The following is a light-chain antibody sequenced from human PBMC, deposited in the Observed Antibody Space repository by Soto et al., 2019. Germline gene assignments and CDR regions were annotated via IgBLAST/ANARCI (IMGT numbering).Light chain of an antibody. CDR2: DAS. V-gene: IGKV1-5*01. CDR1: QSISTW. Sequence: IQMTQSPSTLSASVGDTVTITCRASQSISTWLAWYQQKPGKAPKVLIYDASRLESGVPSRFSGSGSGTEFTLTISSLQPDDFVTYYCQQYDSYSWTFGQGTKV. CDR3: QQYDSYSWT. J-gene: IGKJ1*01.